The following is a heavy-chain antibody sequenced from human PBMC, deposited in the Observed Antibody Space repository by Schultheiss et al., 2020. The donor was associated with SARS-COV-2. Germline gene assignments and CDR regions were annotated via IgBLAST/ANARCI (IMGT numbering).Heavy chain of an antibody. V-gene: IGHV3-48*03. CDR2: ISSSGSTI. Sequence: GESLKISCAASGFTFSSYEMNWVRQAPGKGLEWVSYISSSGSTIYYADSVKGRFTISRDNAKNSLYLQMNSLRAEDTAVYYCARAGLTYYYDSSGYAFDYWGQGTLVTVSS. D-gene: IGHD3-22*01. CDR1: GFTFSSYE. J-gene: IGHJ4*02. CDR3: ARAGLTYYYDSSGYAFDY.